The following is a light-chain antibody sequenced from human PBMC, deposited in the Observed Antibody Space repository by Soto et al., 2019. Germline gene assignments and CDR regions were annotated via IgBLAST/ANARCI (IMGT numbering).Light chain of an antibody. Sequence: VSPGERATLSCRASQSISFNLAWYQQKPGQAPRLLIYIASTRAAGIPARFSGSGSGTEFTLTISSLQSEDSAIYYCQQYNNWPSWTFGQGTKVDIK. CDR2: IAS. CDR1: QSISFN. V-gene: IGKV3-15*01. CDR3: QQYNNWPSWT. J-gene: IGKJ1*01.